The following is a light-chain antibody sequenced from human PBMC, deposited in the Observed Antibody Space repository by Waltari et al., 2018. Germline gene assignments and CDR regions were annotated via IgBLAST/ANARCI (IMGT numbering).Light chain of an antibody. CDR2: GAS. CDR3: QQYNNWSF. Sequence: EIVMTQSPATLSVSPGERATLSCRASQSVSSNLAWYQQKPGQAPRLLIYGASTRATGIPARFSGSGSGTEFTLTISSLQSEDFAVYYCQQYNNWSFFGQGTRLEIK. J-gene: IGKJ5*01. V-gene: IGKV3-15*01. CDR1: QSVSSN.